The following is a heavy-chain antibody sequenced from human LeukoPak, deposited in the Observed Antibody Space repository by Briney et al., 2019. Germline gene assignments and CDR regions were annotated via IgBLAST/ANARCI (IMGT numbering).Heavy chain of an antibody. Sequence: PSETLSLTCAVYGGSFSGYYWSWIRQPPGKGLEWIGEINHSGSTNYNPSLKSRVTISVDTSKNQFSLKLSSVIAADTAVYYCARGTRTAYYYYYCMDVWGKGTTVTVSS. CDR3: ARGTRTAYYYYYCMDV. J-gene: IGHJ6*03. CDR1: GGSFSGYY. CDR2: INHSGST. V-gene: IGHV4-34*01. D-gene: IGHD1-14*01.